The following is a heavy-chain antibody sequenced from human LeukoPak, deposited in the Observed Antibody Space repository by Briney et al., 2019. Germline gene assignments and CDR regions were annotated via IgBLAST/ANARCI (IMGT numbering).Heavy chain of an antibody. V-gene: IGHV1-18*01. CDR2: ISASNGNT. CDR1: GYTFSSYG. D-gene: IGHD5-12*01. J-gene: IGHJ4*02. CDR3: ARALSRGYSGYDYGLGY. Sequence: ASVKVSCKASGYTFSSYGISWVRQAPGQGLEWMGWISASNGNTNYAQKLQGRVTMTTETSTSTAYMELRSLRSDDTAVYYCARALSRGYSGYDYGLGYWGQGTLVTVSS.